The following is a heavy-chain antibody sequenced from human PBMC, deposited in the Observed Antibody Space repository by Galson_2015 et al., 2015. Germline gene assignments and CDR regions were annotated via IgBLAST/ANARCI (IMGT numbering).Heavy chain of an antibody. V-gene: IGHV1-69*13. CDR3: ARAQDNWDDGEGYYYYYGMDV. J-gene: IGHJ6*02. Sequence: SVKVSCKASGGTFSSYAISWVRQAPGQGLEWMGGIIPIFGTANYAQKFQGRVTITADESTSTAYMELSSLRSEDTAVYYCARAQDNWDDGEGYYYYYGMDVWGQGTTVTVSS. CDR1: GGTFSSYA. CDR2: IIPIFGTA. D-gene: IGHD1-1*01.